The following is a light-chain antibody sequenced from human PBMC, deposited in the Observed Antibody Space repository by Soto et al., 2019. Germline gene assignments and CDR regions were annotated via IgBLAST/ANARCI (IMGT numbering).Light chain of an antibody. J-gene: IGKJ5*01. CDR3: QQRNSYPIT. CDR1: QGISSY. CDR2: TAS. V-gene: IGKV1-9*01. Sequence: DIRLTQSPSFLSASVGDRVTITCRASQGISSYLAWYQQKPGKAPNLLIHTASTLQSGVPSRFSGSGSGTEFTLTISSLQPEEFATYYCQQRNSYPITFGQGTRLEIK.